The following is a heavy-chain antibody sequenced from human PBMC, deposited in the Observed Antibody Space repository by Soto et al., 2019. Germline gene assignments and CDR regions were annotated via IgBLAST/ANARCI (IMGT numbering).Heavy chain of an antibody. CDR1: GFTFSDYY. CDR2: IGSSSSYT. Sequence: GGSLRLSCAASGFTFSDYYMSWIRQAPGKGLEWVSYIGSSSSYTNYADSVKGRFTISRDSAKNSLYLQMNSLRAEDTAVYYCARDADILTGSDAFDIWGQGTMVT. D-gene: IGHD3-9*01. CDR3: ARDADILTGSDAFDI. V-gene: IGHV3-11*05. J-gene: IGHJ3*02.